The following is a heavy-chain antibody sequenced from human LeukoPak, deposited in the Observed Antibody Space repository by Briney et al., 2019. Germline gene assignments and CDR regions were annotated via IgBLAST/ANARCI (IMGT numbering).Heavy chain of an antibody. CDR3: AREGVVSRHFDY. CDR2: ISSSSSYI. J-gene: IGHJ4*02. D-gene: IGHD3-16*01. CDR1: GFTFSSYS. Sequence: TGGSLRLSCAASGFTFSSYSMNWVRQAPGKGLEWVSSISSSSSYIYYADSVKGRFTISRDNAKNSLYLQMNSLRAEDTAVYYCAREGVVSRHFDYWGQGTLVTVSS. V-gene: IGHV3-21*01.